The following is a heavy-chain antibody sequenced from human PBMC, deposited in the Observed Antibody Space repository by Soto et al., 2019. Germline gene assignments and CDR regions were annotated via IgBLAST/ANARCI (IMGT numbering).Heavy chain of an antibody. CDR1: GDGVSSISAA. D-gene: IGHD6-19*01. CDR3: ARGGTARYSSGWYYFDY. V-gene: IGHV6-1*01. CDR2: TYYRSKWYN. Sequence: LLTGVMCGDGVSSISAAWNWIRHSPSRGLEWLGRTYYRSKWYNDYAVSVKSRITINPDTSKNQFSLQLNSVTPEDTAVYYCARGGTARYSSGWYYFDYWGQGTLVTVSS. J-gene: IGHJ4*02.